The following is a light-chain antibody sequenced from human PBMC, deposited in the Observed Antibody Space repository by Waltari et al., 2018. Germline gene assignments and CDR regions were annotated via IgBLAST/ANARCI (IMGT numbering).Light chain of an antibody. CDR2: DVS. V-gene: IGLV2-11*01. J-gene: IGLJ3*02. Sequence: QSALTQPRSVSGSPGQSVTLSCTGASSEIGGYNYVSWYQQHPGKAPKLMIYDVSKRPSGVSDRFSGSKSGNTASLTNSGLQAEDETDYYCCSYAGSYTWVFGGGTKLTVL. CDR3: CSYAGSYTWV. CDR1: SSEIGGYNY.